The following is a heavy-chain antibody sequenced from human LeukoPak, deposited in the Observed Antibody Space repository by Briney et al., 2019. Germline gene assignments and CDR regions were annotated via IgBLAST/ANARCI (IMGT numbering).Heavy chain of an antibody. CDR3: ARWTASFDY. V-gene: IGHV4-59*01. CDR2: IYYSGST. CDR1: GGSISSYY. D-gene: IGHD3/OR15-3a*01. J-gene: IGHJ4*02. Sequence: SETLSLTCTVSGGSISSYYWSWIRQPPGKGLEWIGYIYYSGSTNYNPSLKSRVTISVDTSKNQFSLKLSSVTAADTAAYYCARWTASFDYWGQGTLVTASS.